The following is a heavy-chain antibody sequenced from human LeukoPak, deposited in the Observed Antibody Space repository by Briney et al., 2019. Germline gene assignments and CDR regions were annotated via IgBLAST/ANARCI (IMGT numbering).Heavy chain of an antibody. Sequence: GGSLRLSCTASGFTFGDYAMSWVRQAPGKGLEWVGFIRSKAYGGTTEYAASVKGRFTISRDDSKSIAYLQMNSLKTEDTAVYYCTRDRRGTMIVVVNDYWGQGTLVTVSS. D-gene: IGHD3-22*01. CDR2: IRSKAYGGTT. CDR3: TRDRRGTMIVVVNDY. J-gene: IGHJ4*02. V-gene: IGHV3-49*04. CDR1: GFTFGDYA.